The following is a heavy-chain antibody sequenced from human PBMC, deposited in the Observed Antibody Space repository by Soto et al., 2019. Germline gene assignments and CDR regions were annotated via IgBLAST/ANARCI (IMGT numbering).Heavy chain of an antibody. D-gene: IGHD2-21*01. V-gene: IGHV3-30*18. CDR3: AKGKAYCGGECYSGSYY. CDR2: ISYDGSNK. Sequence: QVQLVESGGGVVQPGRSLRLSCAASGFTFSSYGMHWVRHAPGKGLEWVAVISYDGSNKYYADSVKGRFTISRDNSNNTLYLQMNSLRAEDTAVYYCAKGKAYCGGECYSGSYYWGQGTLVTVSS. CDR1: GFTFSSYG. J-gene: IGHJ4*02.